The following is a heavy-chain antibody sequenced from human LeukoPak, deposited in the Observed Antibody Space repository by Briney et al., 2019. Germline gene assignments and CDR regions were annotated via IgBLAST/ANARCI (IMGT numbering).Heavy chain of an antibody. V-gene: IGHV3-23*01. D-gene: IGHD2/OR15-2a*01. CDR3: AKDLSPGNY. CDR1: GFTFSSYG. CDR2: ISDSGDT. Sequence: GGSLRLSCAASGFTFSSYGMNWVRQAPGKGLEWVSAISDSGDTYYADSVKGRFTISRDNSKNTLYLRMKSLRAEDSAVYYCAKDLSPGNYWGQGTLVTVSS. J-gene: IGHJ4*02.